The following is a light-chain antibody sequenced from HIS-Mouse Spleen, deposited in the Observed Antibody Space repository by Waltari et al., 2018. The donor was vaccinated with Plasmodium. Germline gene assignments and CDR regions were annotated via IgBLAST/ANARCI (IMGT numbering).Light chain of an antibody. Sequence: AIQLTQSPSSLSASVGDRVTITCRASQGISSALAWYQQKPGKAPKLLIYDASSLESGVPSRFSCSGSGTDFTLTISSLQPEDFATYNCPQFNSNHQRTLRHATPLEI. CDR3: PQFNSNHQRT. CDR1: QGISSA. V-gene: IGKV1-13*02. CDR2: DAS. J-gene: IGKJ5*01.